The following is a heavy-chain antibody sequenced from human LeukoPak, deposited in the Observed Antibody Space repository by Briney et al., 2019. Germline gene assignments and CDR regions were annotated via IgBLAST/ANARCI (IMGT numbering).Heavy chain of an antibody. J-gene: IGHJ3*02. CDR3: ARSGSDYYDSSGYIPDAFDI. CDR2: IYYSGST. V-gene: IGHV4-39*07. CDR1: GGSISSSSYY. Sequence: PSETLSLTCTVSGGSISSSSYYWGWIRQPPGKGLEWIGSIYYSGSTYYNPSLKSRVTISVDTSKNQFSLKLSSVTAADTAVYYCARSGSDYYDSSGYIPDAFDIWGQGTMVTVSS. D-gene: IGHD3-22*01.